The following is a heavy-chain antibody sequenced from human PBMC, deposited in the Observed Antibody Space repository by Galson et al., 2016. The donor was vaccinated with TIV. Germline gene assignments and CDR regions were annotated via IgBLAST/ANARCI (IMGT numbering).Heavy chain of an antibody. V-gene: IGHV3-30*18. CDR3: AKEGGTWFDSYDYGMDV. CDR1: EFTFSSYA. CDR2: ISYDGSNE. D-gene: IGHD3-10*01. J-gene: IGHJ6*02. Sequence: SLRLSCAASEFTFSSYAMHWVRQAPGKGLEWVAVISYDGSNEDYADSVKGRFTISRDNSKNTLYLQMKSLKTEDTAIYYCAKEGGTWFDSYDYGMDVWGQGTTVTVSS.